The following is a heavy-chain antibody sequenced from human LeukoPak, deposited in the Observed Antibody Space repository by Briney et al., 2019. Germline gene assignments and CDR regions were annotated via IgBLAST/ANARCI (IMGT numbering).Heavy chain of an antibody. CDR1: GFTFSSSA. J-gene: IGHJ5*02. CDR3: AQATNYGCNSPFDA. V-gene: IGHV3-23*01. CDR2: INNSGGGT. D-gene: IGHD4-23*01. Sequence: GGSLRLSCAASGFTFSSSAMSWVRQAPGKGLEWVSTINNSGGGTYYADSVKGRFTISRDNSKNTLYLQMNSLRAEDTAVYYCAQATNYGCNSPFDAWGQGTLVTVSS.